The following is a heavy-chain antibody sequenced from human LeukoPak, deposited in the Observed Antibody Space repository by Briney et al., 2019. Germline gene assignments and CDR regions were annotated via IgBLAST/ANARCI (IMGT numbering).Heavy chain of an antibody. CDR3: ARDRGYCSSTSCPLDY. Sequence: GRSLRLSCAASGFTFSSYGMHWVRQAPGKGLEWVAVISYDGSNKYYADSVKGRFTISRDNSKNTLYLQMNSLRAEDTAVYYCARDRGYCSSTSCPLDYWGQGTLVTVSS. V-gene: IGHV3-30*03. CDR2: ISYDGSNK. CDR1: GFTFSSYG. J-gene: IGHJ4*02. D-gene: IGHD2-2*01.